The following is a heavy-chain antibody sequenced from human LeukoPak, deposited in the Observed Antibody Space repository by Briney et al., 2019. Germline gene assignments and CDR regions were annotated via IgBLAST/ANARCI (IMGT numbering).Heavy chain of an antibody. CDR3: ANSLTSGY. CDR2: ISTDGTST. CDR1: GFSFSSHL. V-gene: IGHV3-74*01. Sequence: GGSLRLSCAASGFSFSSHLMYWVRQAPGKGLVCVSRISTDGTSTNYADSVKGRFTISRDNARNTLYLKMNSLRAEDTAVYYCANSLTSGYWGQGTLVTVSS. J-gene: IGHJ4*02. D-gene: IGHD4-23*01.